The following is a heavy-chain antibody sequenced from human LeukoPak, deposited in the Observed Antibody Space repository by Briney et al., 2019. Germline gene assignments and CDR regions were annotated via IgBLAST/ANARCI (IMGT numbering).Heavy chain of an antibody. CDR1: GGSISSYY. CDR3: ARDGWDDSSGYLSFDY. D-gene: IGHD3-22*01. Sequence: PSETLSLTCTVSGGSISSYYWSWIRQPPGKGLEWIGYIYYSGSTNYNPSLKSRVTISVDMSKNQFSLKLSSVTAADTAVYYCARDGWDDSSGYLSFDYWGQGTLVTVSS. J-gene: IGHJ4*02. V-gene: IGHV4-59*01. CDR2: IYYSGST.